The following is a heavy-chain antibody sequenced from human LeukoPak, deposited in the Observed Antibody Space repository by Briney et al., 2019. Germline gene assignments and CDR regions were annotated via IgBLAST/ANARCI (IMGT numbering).Heavy chain of an antibody. D-gene: IGHD4-17*01. Sequence: GGSLRLSCAASGFTFSSYGMHWVRQAPGKGLEWVAFIRYDGNNKYYVDSVKGRFTISRDDSKNTLYLQMNSLRAEDTAVYYCARVYGDYDNYYYYYMDVWGKGTTVTVSS. CDR1: GFTFSSYG. V-gene: IGHV3-30*02. CDR3: ARVYGDYDNYYYYYMDV. CDR2: IRYDGNNK. J-gene: IGHJ6*03.